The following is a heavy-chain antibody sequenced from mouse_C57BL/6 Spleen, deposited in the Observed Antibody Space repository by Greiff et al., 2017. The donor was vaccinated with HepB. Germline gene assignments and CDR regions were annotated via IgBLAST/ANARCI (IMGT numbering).Heavy chain of an antibody. CDR2: IHPNSGST. J-gene: IGHJ4*01. CDR3: ARQELRAMDY. D-gene: IGHD1-1*01. CDR1: GYTFTSYG. V-gene: IGHV1-64*01. Sequence: VQLQQPGAELVKPGASVKLSCKASGYTFTSYGRHWVKQWPGQGLEWIGMIHPNSGSTNYNEKFKSKATLTVDKSSSTAYMQLSSLTSEDSAVYYCARQELRAMDYWGQGTSVTVSS.